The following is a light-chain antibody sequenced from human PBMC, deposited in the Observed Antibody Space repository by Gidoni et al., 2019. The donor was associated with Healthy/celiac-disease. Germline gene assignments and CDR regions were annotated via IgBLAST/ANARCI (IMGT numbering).Light chain of an antibody. V-gene: IGKV1-5*03. CDR3: QQYNCYVPLT. J-gene: IGKJ5*01. CDR2: KAS. CDR1: QSISSW. Sequence: DIQMTQSPSTLSASVGDRVTSSCRVSQSISSWLAWYHQKPGKAPKLLIYKASSLKGGVPSRFSGSGSGTKFTLTTSSLQPDDFATYYCQQYNCYVPLTFGQGTRLEIK.